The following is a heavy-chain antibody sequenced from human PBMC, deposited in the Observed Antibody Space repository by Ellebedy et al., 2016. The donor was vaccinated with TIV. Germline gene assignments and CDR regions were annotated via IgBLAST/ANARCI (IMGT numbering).Heavy chain of an antibody. Sequence: GGSLRLSCAASGFTFRTYSMSWVRQAPGKGLGWVSYISSRGTGTHYADSVQGRFTISRDNAKNSLYLQMTSLRAEDTAVYYCARLESFGEGGMDVWGHGTTVTVSS. CDR2: ISSRGTGT. V-gene: IGHV3-48*04. J-gene: IGHJ6*02. D-gene: IGHD3-10*01. CDR3: ARLESFGEGGMDV. CDR1: GFTFRTYS.